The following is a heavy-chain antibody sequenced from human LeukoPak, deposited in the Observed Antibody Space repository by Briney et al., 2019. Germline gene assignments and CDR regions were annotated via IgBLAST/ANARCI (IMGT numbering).Heavy chain of an antibody. CDR3: AREMRPHYYYGMDV. Sequence: GGSLRLSCAASGFTFSSYTMNWVRQAPGKGLEWVSSISSGSKYIYNADSVKGRFTISRDNAKNSLYLQMNSLRAEDTAVYYCAREMRPHYYYGMDVWGQGTTVTVSS. V-gene: IGHV3-21*01. CDR1: GFTFSSYT. D-gene: IGHD1-14*01. CDR2: ISSGSKYI. J-gene: IGHJ6*02.